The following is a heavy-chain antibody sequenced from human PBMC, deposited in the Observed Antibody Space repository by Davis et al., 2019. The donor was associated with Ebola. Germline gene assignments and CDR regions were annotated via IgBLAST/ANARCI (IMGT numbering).Heavy chain of an antibody. CDR1: GGSISSYY. CDR2: IYSIGST. V-gene: IGHV4-59*12. CDR3: ARGSYDSSGYPFDY. Sequence: PGGSLRLSCTVSGGSISSYYWSWIRQPPGKGLEWIGYIYSIGSTNYNPSLKSRVTISVDTSKNQFSLKLSSVTAADTAVYYCARGSYDSSGYPFDYWGQGTLVTVSS. D-gene: IGHD3-22*01. J-gene: IGHJ4*02.